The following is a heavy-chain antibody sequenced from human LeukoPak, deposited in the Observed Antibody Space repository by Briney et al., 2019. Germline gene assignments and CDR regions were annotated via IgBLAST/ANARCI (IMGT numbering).Heavy chain of an antibody. Sequence: PGGALRLSCAASGFTFSDYSMNWVRQAPGKGLEWISYVGISSSNTKYADSVKGRFTISGDRAKNSLYLQMNSLRVEDTAVYYCARDTKYAFDNWGQGTLVTVSS. CDR2: VGISSSNT. D-gene: IGHD2-2*01. V-gene: IGHV3-48*01. CDR3: ARDTKYAFDN. J-gene: IGHJ4*02. CDR1: GFTFSDYS.